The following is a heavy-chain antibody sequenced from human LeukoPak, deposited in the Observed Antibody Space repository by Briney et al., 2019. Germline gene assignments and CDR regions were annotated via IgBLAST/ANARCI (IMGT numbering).Heavy chain of an antibody. CDR3: AKDGDSSGWYKDYYYYYYMDV. V-gene: IGHV3-30*02. J-gene: IGHJ6*03. D-gene: IGHD6-19*01. CDR2: IRYDGSNK. CDR1: GFTFSSYG. Sequence: QPGGSLRLSCAASGFTFSSYGMHWVRQAPGKGLEWVAFIRYDGSNKYYADSVKGRFTISRDNSKDTLYLQMNSLRAEDTAVYYCAKDGDSSGWYKDYYYYYYMDVWGKGTTVTVSS.